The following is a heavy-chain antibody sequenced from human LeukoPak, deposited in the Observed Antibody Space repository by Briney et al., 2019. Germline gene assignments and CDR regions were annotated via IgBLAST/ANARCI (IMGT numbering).Heavy chain of an antibody. J-gene: IGHJ4*02. CDR1: GFTFSSYA. CDR3: ARAHDYGDYSSC. CDR2: ISSSGSTI. D-gene: IGHD4-17*01. V-gene: IGHV3-48*04. Sequence: GGSLRLSCAASGFTFSSYAMSWVRQAPGKGLEWVSYISSSGSTIYYADSVKGRFTISRDNAKNSLYLQMNSLRAEDTAVYYCARAHDYGDYSSCWGQGTLVTVSS.